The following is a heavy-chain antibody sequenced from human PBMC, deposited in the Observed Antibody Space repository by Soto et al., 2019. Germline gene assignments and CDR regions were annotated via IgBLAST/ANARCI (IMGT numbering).Heavy chain of an antibody. D-gene: IGHD4-17*01. CDR1: GDSFNSNW. Sequence: PGESLKISCKVSGDSFNSNWIAWVRQGPGRGLEWMGIIYPIDSDTRYSPSFQGQVTISVDRSVNSAFLQWRSLKASDTATYYCARRSAVTTFYFYGMDVWGQGTTVTVSS. CDR3: ARRSAVTTFYFYGMDV. J-gene: IGHJ6*02. V-gene: IGHV5-51*01. CDR2: IYPIDSDT.